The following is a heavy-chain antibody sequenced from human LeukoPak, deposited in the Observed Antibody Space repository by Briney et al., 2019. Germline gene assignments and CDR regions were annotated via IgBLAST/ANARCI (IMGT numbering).Heavy chain of an antibody. CDR2: IIPIFGTA. CDR3: ARDSPKGWLGDEAFDI. V-gene: IGHV1-69*06. Sequence: ASVKVSCKASGGTFSSYAISWVRQAPGQGLEWMGGIIPIFGTANYAQKFQGRVTITADKSTSTAYMELSSLRSDDTAVYFCARDSPKGWLGDEAFDIWGQGTMVTVSS. D-gene: IGHD5-24*01. CDR1: GGTFSSYA. J-gene: IGHJ3*02.